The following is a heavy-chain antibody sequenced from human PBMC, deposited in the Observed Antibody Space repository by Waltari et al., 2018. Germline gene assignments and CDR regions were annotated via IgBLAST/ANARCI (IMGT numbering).Heavy chain of an antibody. Sequence: QLQLQASGPRLVRPSETLSLICRVSGVSITSNSHYWAWIRQSPGQCLEWIGTVSYSGTTYISPALKSRVSVSRDTSKNQVSLILGAVTAADMAVYYCATYIGASVGTAAFDVWGQGTMVTVSS. CDR1: GVSITSNSHY. J-gene: IGHJ3*01. CDR3: ATYIGASVGTAAFDV. CDR2: VSYSGTT. D-gene: IGHD5-12*01. V-gene: IGHV4-39*01.